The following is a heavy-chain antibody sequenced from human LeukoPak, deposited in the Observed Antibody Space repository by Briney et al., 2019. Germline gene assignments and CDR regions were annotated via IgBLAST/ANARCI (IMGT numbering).Heavy chain of an antibody. CDR2: IRKDGSDK. Sequence: GGSLRLSCGASGFTFSRNGMHWVRQAPGKGLEWVAYIRKDGSDKYYADSVKGRFTISRDSSKNMVYLQMNSLRAEDTAVYYCAKDSNWAFDYWGQGTLVSVS. CDR3: AKDSNWAFDY. J-gene: IGHJ4*02. CDR1: GFTFSRNG. D-gene: IGHD7-27*01. V-gene: IGHV3-30*02.